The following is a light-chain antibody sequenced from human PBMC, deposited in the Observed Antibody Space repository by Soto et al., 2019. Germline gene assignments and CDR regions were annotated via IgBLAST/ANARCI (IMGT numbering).Light chain of an antibody. Sequence: IVLKQSPGPVSLSPGARAPLSCRASQSVSSRSLAWYQQTPGQDPRLLIYAASSRATGIQDRFSGSGSGTDFTLTISRLEPEEFAVDYCKQYGSSGTVGNGSKV. V-gene: IGKV3-20*01. CDR2: AAS. CDR1: QSVSSRS. CDR3: KQYGSSGT. J-gene: IGKJ1*01.